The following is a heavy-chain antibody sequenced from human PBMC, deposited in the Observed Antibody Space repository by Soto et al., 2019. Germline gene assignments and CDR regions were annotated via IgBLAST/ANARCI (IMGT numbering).Heavy chain of an antibody. CDR2: ITDNGGDS. CDR1: GFTFGSRA. D-gene: IGHD3-10*01. J-gene: IGHJ4*02. V-gene: IGHV3-23*01. Sequence: EVQLSVSGGDLGQPGGSLRLSCVASGFTFGSRAMSWVRQAPGEGLEWVSTITDNGGDSKSADSVRGRFAISRDNSKNILYLQMNSLRAEDSAIYYCARGSEDSYPGSRIFDFWGRGTLVSVSS. CDR3: ARGSEDSYPGSRIFDF.